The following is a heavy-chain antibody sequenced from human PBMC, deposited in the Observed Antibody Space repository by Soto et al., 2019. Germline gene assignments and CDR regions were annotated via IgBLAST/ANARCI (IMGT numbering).Heavy chain of an antibody. D-gene: IGHD2-15*01. CDR1: GFTFSRQA. CDR2: IWYHGIDK. J-gene: IGHJ4*02. Sequence: QVQLVESGGGVVQPARSLRLSCAASGFTFSRQAMHWVRQAPGRGLEWVAVIWYHGIDKYYADSVKGRFTISRDNSKNTVYLQMNSLGGEDTAVYYCATGFLGLCTGGNCPLDYWGQGTLVTVSS. V-gene: IGHV3-33*01. CDR3: ATGFLGLCTGGNCPLDY.